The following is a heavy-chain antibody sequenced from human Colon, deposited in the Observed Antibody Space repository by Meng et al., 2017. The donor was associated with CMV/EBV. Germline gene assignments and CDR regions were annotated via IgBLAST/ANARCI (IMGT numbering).Heavy chain of an antibody. CDR2: IYSGDSR. D-gene: IGHD3-16*01. V-gene: IGHV3-53*01. CDR3: ARRGTGGRSFDY. Sequence: GESLKISCVVSGFSASTNYMSWVRQAPGKGLEWVSGIYSGDSRQYPDSVKGRFAISRDNSENSLYLHMNSLRANDTAVYYCARRGTGGRSFDYWGQGTLVTVSS. J-gene: IGHJ4*02. CDR1: GFSASTNY.